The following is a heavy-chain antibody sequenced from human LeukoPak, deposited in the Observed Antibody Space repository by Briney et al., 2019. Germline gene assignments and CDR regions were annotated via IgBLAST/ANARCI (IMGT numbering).Heavy chain of an antibody. CDR3: ARDGHRMYYYGGSDYHFDY. CDR2: ISAYNGNT. J-gene: IGHJ4*02. D-gene: IGHD3-22*01. Sequence: ASVKVSCKASGYTFTSYGISWVRQAPGQGLEWMGWISAYNGNTNYAQKLQGRVTMTTDTSTSTAYMVLRSLRSDDTALYYCARDGHRMYYYGGSDYHFDYWGQGTLVTVSS. CDR1: GYTFTSYG. V-gene: IGHV1-18*01.